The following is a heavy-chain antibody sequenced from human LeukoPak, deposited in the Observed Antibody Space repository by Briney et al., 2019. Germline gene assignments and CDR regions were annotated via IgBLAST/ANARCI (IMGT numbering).Heavy chain of an antibody. V-gene: IGHV1-2*02. D-gene: IGHD1-26*01. J-gene: IGHJ6*03. CDR3: ARGGWDPIVDYYYYYMDV. CDR1: GYTFTSYG. CDR2: INPNSGGT. Sequence: ASVKVSCKASGYTFTSYGISWVRQAPGQGLEWMGWINPNSGGTNYAQKFQGRVTMTRDTSISTAYMELSRLRSDDTAVYYCARGGWDPIVDYYYYYMDVWGKGTTVTVSS.